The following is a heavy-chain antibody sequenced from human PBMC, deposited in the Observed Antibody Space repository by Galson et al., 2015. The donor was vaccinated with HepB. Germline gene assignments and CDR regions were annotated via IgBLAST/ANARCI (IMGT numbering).Heavy chain of an antibody. D-gene: IGHD3-16*02. Sequence: SVKVSCRASGYTFTGYYMHWARQAPGQGLEWMGWINPNSGGTNYAQKFQGRVTMTRDTSISTAYMELSRLRSDDTAVYYCARAELRGDYDYVWGSYRNSDAFDIWGQGTMVTVSS. CDR2: INPNSGGT. CDR3: ARAELRGDYDYVWGSYRNSDAFDI. CDR1: GYTFTGYY. V-gene: IGHV1-2*02. J-gene: IGHJ3*02.